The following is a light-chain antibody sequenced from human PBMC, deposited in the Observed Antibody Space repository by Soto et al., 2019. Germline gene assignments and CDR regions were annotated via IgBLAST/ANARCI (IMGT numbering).Light chain of an antibody. CDR1: SSDVGGYNY. Sequence: QSVLTQPPSASGSPGQSVTISCTGTSSDVGGYNYVSWYQQHPGKAPKLMIHEVTKRPSGVPDRFSGSKSGNTASLTVSGLQAEDEAEYYCSSYAGSNNLVFGGGTQLTVL. J-gene: IGLJ2*01. CDR2: EVT. V-gene: IGLV2-8*01. CDR3: SSYAGSNNLV.